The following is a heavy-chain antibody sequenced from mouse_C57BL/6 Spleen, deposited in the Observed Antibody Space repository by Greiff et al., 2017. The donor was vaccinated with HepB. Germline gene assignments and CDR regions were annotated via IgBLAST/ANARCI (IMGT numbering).Heavy chain of an antibody. CDR1: GYTFTSYW. Sequence: QVQLQQSGAELAKPGASVKLSCKASGYTFTSYWMHWVKQRPGQGLEWIGYINPSSGYTKYNQKFKDKATLTADKSSSPAYMQLSSLTYEDSAVYYCARSDSSGYGAMDYWGQGTSVTVSS. CDR3: ARSDSSGYGAMDY. CDR2: INPSSGYT. D-gene: IGHD3-2*02. V-gene: IGHV1-7*01. J-gene: IGHJ4*01.